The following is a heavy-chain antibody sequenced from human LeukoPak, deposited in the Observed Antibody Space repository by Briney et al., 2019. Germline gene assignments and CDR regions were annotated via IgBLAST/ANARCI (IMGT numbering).Heavy chain of an antibody. CDR1: GGSFSGYY. V-gene: IGHV4-59*01. CDR3: ARYGSGSYYQADY. D-gene: IGHD3-10*01. J-gene: IGHJ4*02. Sequence: SSETLSLTCAVYGGSFSGYYWSWIRQPPGKGLEWIGYIYYSGSTNYNPSLKSRVTISVDTSKNQFSLKLSSVTAADTAVYYCARYGSGSYYQADYWGQGTLVTVSS. CDR2: IYYSGST.